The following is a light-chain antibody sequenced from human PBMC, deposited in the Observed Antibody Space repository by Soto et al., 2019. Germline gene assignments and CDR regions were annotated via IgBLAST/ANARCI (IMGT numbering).Light chain of an antibody. Sequence: EIVLTQSPGTLSLSPGEGATLSCWASQSIDSDYLAWYQQKPGQAPRLLIYGASSRATGIPDRFSGSESGTFFTITFSGQDPEDLPMYYCQQYDTLPRTFGQGTKVEIQ. CDR2: GAS. V-gene: IGKV3-20*01. CDR1: QSIDSDY. J-gene: IGKJ1*01. CDR3: QQYDTLPRT.